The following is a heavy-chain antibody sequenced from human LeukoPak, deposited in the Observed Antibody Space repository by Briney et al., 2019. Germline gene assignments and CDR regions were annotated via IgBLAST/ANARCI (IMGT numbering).Heavy chain of an antibody. CDR1: GFTFRSYA. CDR3: ARDLIGGAPDFFDY. V-gene: IGHV3-30-3*01. CDR2: ISTDGSIN. J-gene: IGHJ4*02. D-gene: IGHD3-22*01. Sequence: PGQSLRLSCAPSGFTFRSYAMHWVRQSPGKGLEWVAVISTDGSINLYTDSVKGRFSISRDNSKSTLFLRMNSLRPEDTALYYCARDLIGGAPDFFDYWGQGTLVTVSS.